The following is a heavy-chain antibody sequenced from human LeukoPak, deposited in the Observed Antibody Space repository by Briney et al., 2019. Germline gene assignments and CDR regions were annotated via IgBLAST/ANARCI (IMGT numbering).Heavy chain of an antibody. CDR2: ISRSCVHT. V-gene: IGHV3-23*01. CDR1: AFTFSSYW. D-gene: IGHD1-14*01. J-gene: IGHJ4*02. Sequence: GRSMRLSCAAFAFTFSSYWMHWVRQAAGKGLEWVSAISRSCVHTYYADSVKGRFTISRDNSKNTLYLQMNSLRAEDTAVYSCAKGPPNNSQGYLDYWGQGTLVTVSS. CDR3: AKGPPNNSQGYLDY.